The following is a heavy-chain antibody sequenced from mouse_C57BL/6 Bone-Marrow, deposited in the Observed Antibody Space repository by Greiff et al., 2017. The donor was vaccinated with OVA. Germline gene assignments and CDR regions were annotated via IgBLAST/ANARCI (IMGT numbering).Heavy chain of an antibody. D-gene: IGHD1-1*01. CDR3: ASVTTGVASFDV. CDR1: GYTFTVYW. V-gene: IGHV1-9*01. Sequence: VQLQQSGAELLKPGASVKLSCKATGYTFTVYWLEWVKQRPGHGLEWIGEILPGSGSINYNEKFKGKATFTADTSSNTAYMQLSSLKTEDSAIYYCASVTTGVASFDVWGTGTTVTVSS. CDR2: ILPGSGSI. J-gene: IGHJ1*03.